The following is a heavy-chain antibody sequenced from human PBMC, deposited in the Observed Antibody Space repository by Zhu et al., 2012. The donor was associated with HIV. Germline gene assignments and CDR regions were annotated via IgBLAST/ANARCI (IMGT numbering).Heavy chain of an antibody. CDR3: ARVLCSDGSCYKFHFDC. Sequence: QVQLQESGPGLVKPSETLSLTCTVSGDSISSSSYFWGWIRQPPGNGLEWIGSIYYSGTTYYNPSLRSRVAISVDTSKDQFSLRLSSVTAADTGVYYCARVLCSDGSCYKFHFDCWGQGTLVTVSS. D-gene: IGHD2-15*01. J-gene: IGHJ4*02. V-gene: IGHV4-39*01. CDR2: IYYSGTT. CDR1: GDSISSSSYF.